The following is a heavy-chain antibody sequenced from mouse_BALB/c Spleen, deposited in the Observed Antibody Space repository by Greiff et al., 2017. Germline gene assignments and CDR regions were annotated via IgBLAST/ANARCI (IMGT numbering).Heavy chain of an antibody. J-gene: IGHJ2*01. CDR2: IDPANGNT. Sequence: VQLQQSGAELVKPGASVKLSCTASGFNITDTFMHWVKQRPEQGLEWIGRIDPANGNTKYDPKFQGKATITADTSSNTAYLQLSSLTSEDTAVYYCANPHYYGRFDYWGQGTTLTVSS. CDR3: ANPHYYGRFDY. V-gene: IGHV14-3*02. CDR1: GFNITDTF. D-gene: IGHD1-2*01.